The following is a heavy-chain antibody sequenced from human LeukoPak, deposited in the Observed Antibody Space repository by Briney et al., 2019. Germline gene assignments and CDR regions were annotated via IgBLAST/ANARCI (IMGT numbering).Heavy chain of an antibody. D-gene: IGHD2-15*01. J-gene: IGHJ3*01. Sequence: GGSLRLSCAASGFTFSNFWMHWVRQAPGKGLVWVSRIKSDGSSTTYADSVKGRFTISRDNAKNSLYLQMNSLRAEDTAVYYCAREIAAANLDYWGQGTMVTVSS. CDR3: AREIAAANLDY. CDR1: GFTFSNFW. CDR2: IKSDGSST. V-gene: IGHV3-74*01.